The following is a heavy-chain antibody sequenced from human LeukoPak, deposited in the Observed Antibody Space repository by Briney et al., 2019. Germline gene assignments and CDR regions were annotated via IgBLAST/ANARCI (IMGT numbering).Heavy chain of an antibody. CDR2: ISGSGGST. V-gene: IGHV3-23*01. J-gene: IGHJ4*02. CDR1: PFTFSAHT. D-gene: IGHD3-22*01. Sequence: PGGSLRPSCAASPFTFSAHTINWVRQAPGKGLGWVSVISGSGGSTSYADSVTGRFTISTDNSKNTLYLQINSLRVEDTAVYYCAKARCGVVVFSPNYIDYWGQGTLVTVSS. CDR3: AKARCGVVVFSPNYIDY.